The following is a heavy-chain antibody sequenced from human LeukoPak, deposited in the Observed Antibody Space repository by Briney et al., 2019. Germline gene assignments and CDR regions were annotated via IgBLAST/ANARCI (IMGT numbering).Heavy chain of an antibody. J-gene: IGHJ4*02. CDR1: GFTFSGSA. CDR2: TRSKTNSYAT. Sequence: PGGSLRLSCAASGFTFSGSAMHWVRQASGKGLEWVGRTRSKTNSYATSYAASVKGRFALARDDSKNTAYLQMNSLKTEDTAVYYCTRYNVGFESWGQGTLVTVSS. CDR3: TRYNVGFES. V-gene: IGHV3-73*01. D-gene: IGHD1-1*01.